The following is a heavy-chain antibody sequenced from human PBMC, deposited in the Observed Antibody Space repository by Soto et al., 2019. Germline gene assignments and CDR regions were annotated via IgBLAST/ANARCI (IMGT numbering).Heavy chain of an antibody. D-gene: IGHD2-15*01. V-gene: IGHV1-18*04. CDR2: ISAYNGNT. J-gene: IGHJ5*02. Sequence: GASVKVSCKASGYTFTSYGISWVRQAPGQGLEWMGSISAYNGNTNYAQKLQGRVTMTTDTSTSTAYMELRSLRSDDTAVYYCAREILRGRGNEYISWFDPWGQGTLVTVSS. CDR1: GYTFTSYG. CDR3: AREILRGRGNEYISWFDP.